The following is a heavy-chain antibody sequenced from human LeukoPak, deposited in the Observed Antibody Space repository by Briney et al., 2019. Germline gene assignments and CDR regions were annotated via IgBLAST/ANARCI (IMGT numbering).Heavy chain of an antibody. CDR2: IYYSGST. V-gene: IGHV4-30-4*01. CDR1: GGSISSDDYY. CDR3: ARLIAAAGPYYYYYYMDV. Sequence: SQTLSLTCTVSGGSISSDDYYWSWIRQPPGTGLEWIGYIYYSGSTHYNPSLKSRVTISVDTSKNQFSLKLSSVTAADTAVYYCARLIAAAGPYYYYYYMDVWGKGTTVTVSS. D-gene: IGHD6-13*01. J-gene: IGHJ6*03.